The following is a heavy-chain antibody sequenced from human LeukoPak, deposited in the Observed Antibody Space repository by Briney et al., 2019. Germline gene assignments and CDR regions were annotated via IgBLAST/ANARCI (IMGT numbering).Heavy chain of an antibody. CDR1: GGSISSGGSC. V-gene: IGHV4-31*03. D-gene: IGHD2-2*01. CDR2: IYYSGST. Sequence: SETLSLTCTVSGGSISSGGSCWSWIRQHPGKGLEWIGYIYYSGSTYYNPSLKSRVTISVDTSKNQFSLKLSSVTAADTAVYYCARGPYCSSTSCFGMDVWGQGTTVTVSS. CDR3: ARGPYCSSTSCFGMDV. J-gene: IGHJ6*02.